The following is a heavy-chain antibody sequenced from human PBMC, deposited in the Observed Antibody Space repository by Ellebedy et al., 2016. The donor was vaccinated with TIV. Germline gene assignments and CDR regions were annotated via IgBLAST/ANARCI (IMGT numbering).Heavy chain of an antibody. CDR3: ATERSGSYYNY. D-gene: IGHD1-26*01. CDR2: ISYDGSNK. Sequence: PGGSLRLSCAASGFTFSSYGMHWVPQAPGKGLEWVAVISYDGSNKYYADSVKGRFTISRDNSKNTLYLQMNSLRAEDTAVYYCATERSGSYYNYWGQGTLVTVSS. V-gene: IGHV3-30*03. J-gene: IGHJ4*02. CDR1: GFTFSSYG.